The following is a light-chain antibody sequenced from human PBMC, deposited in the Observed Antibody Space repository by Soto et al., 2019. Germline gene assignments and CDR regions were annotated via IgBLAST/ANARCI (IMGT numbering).Light chain of an antibody. Sequence: QPALTQPASVSGSPGQSITISCTGTSSDVGGYNYVSLYQQHPGKAPKLMIYEVSNRPSGVSNRFSGSKSGNTASLTISGLQAEDEADYYCSSYTSSSTWVFGGGTKLTVL. CDR3: SSYTSSSTWV. J-gene: IGLJ3*02. CDR2: EVS. V-gene: IGLV2-14*01. CDR1: SSDVGGYNY.